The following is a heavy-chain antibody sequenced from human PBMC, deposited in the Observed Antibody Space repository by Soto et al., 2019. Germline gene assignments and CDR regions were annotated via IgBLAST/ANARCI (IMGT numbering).Heavy chain of an antibody. CDR1: GFPFSSFA. CDR3: AKMEAMGIWEYYFDY. CDR2: IFGGGNDP. J-gene: IGHJ4*02. D-gene: IGHD1-26*01. Sequence: EVHLLESGGGLVQPGGSLRLSCVASGFPFSSFAMAWVRQAPGKGLEWVSTIFGGGNDPYYADFVKGRLTISRDNSKNTGYLQINSLRAEDTAIYFCAKMEAMGIWEYYFDYWGQGTLVTVSS. V-gene: IGHV3-23*01.